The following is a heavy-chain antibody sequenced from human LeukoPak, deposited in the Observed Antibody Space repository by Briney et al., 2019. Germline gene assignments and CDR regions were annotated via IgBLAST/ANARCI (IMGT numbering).Heavy chain of an antibody. CDR2: FYTGST. V-gene: IGHV4-59*01. D-gene: IGHD1-7*01. Sequence: SETLSLTCTVSGGSMSNNYWSWIRQPPGKGLEWIGNFYTGSTYYDPSLRRRVILSVDTSKNHFSLRLSSVTAADTAVYYCARGTRVGNTGYYFDYWGQGAPVTVSS. CDR3: ARGTRVGNTGYYFDY. J-gene: IGHJ4*02. CDR1: GGSMSNNY.